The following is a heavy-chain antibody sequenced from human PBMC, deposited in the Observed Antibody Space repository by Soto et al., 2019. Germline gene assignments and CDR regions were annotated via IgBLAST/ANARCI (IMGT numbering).Heavy chain of an antibody. Sequence: ASVKVSCKASGYTFTSYGISWVRQAPGQGLEWMGWISAYNGNTNYAQKLQGRVTMTTDTSTSTAYMELRGLRSDDTAVYYCARSIVVVTATPANWFDPWGQGTLVTAPQ. D-gene: IGHD2-21*02. J-gene: IGHJ5*02. V-gene: IGHV1-18*01. CDR1: GYTFTSYG. CDR2: ISAYNGNT. CDR3: ARSIVVVTATPANWFDP.